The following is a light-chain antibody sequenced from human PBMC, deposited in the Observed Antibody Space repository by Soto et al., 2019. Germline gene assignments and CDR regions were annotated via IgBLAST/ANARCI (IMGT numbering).Light chain of an antibody. V-gene: IGLV1-44*01. CDR1: SSTIGSKT. CDR3: AAWNDSLNGVV. CDR2: TTN. Sequence: QSVLTQPPSASGTPGQRVTISCSGSSSTIGSKTLNWYQHLPGSAPKLLNYTTNQRPSGVPDRFSGSKSGTSASLAISGLQPEDEADYYCAAWNDSLNGVVFGGGTKLTVL. J-gene: IGLJ3*02.